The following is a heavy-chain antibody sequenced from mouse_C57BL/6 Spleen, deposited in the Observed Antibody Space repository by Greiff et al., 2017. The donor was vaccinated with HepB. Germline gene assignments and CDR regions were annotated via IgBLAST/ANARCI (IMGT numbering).Heavy chain of an antibody. CDR3: VRLYYSNYGYAMDY. CDR2: IRSKSNNYAT. V-gene: IGHV10-1*01. Sequence: DVKLVESGGGLVQPKGSLKLSCAASGFSFNTYAMNWVRQAPGKGLEWVARIRSKSNNYATYYADSVKDRFTISRDDSESMLYLQMNNLKTEDTAMYYCVRLYYSNYGYAMDYWGQGTSVTVSS. J-gene: IGHJ4*01. D-gene: IGHD2-5*01. CDR1: GFSFNTYA.